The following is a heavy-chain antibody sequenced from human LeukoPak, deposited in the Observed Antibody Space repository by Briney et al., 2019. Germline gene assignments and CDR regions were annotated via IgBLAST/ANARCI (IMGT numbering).Heavy chain of an antibody. CDR1: GASIRSGDYY. J-gene: IGHJ3*02. Sequence: PSETLSLTCTVSGASIRSGDYYWSWIRQPPGKGLEWIGYIYDSGSTYYNPSLKSRITISVDASENRFSLKLSSVTATDTAVYYCARDCSGGSCYGAFDIWGQGTMVTVSS. CDR3: ARDCSGGSCYGAFDI. V-gene: IGHV4-30-4*01. D-gene: IGHD2-15*01. CDR2: IYDSGST.